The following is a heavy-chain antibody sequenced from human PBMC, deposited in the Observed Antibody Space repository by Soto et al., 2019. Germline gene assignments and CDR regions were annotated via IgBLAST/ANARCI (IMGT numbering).Heavy chain of an antibody. J-gene: IGHJ1*01. V-gene: IGHV4-30-2*01. CDR2: MYHSGSP. Sequence: SETLSLTCAVSGGLISGGGYFWTWIRQPPGKGLVWIGYMYHSGSPLYNPSLKSRATISIDLSKNQFSLNLASVTAAVKAVYYCDREGPTGYFELEPWGQGTLVTVSS. CDR3: DREGPTGYFELEP. CDR1: GGLISGGGYF. D-gene: IGHD1-26*01.